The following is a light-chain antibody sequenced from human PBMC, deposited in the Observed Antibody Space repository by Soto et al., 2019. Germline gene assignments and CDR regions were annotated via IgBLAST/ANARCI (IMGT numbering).Light chain of an antibody. CDR3: SSYTSSSTLEV. Sequence: QAVVTQPASVSGSPGQSITISCTGTSSDVGGYNYVSWYQQHPGKAPKLMIYEVSNRPSGVSNRFSGSKSGNTASLTISGLQAEDEADYYCSSYTSSSTLEVFGTGTKLTDL. V-gene: IGLV2-14*01. CDR2: EVS. J-gene: IGLJ1*01. CDR1: SSDVGGYNY.